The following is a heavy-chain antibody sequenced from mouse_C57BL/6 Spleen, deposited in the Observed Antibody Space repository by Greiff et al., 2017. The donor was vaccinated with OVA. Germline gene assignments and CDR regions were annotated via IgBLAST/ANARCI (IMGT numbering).Heavy chain of an antibody. Sequence: EVKLMESGPGLVKPSQSLSLTCSVTGYSITSGYYWNWIRQFPGNKLEWMGYISYDGSNNYNPSLKNRISITRDTSKNQFFLKLTSVTTEDTATDYCAREGDYGDFDDWGQGTTLTVSS. CDR1: GYSITSGYY. CDR3: AREGDYGDFDD. V-gene: IGHV3-6*01. D-gene: IGHD2-4*01. J-gene: IGHJ2*01. CDR2: ISYDGSN.